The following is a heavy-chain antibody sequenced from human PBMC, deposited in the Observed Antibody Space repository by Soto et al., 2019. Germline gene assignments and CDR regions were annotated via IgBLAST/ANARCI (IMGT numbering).Heavy chain of an antibody. D-gene: IGHD3-16*02. V-gene: IGHV5-51*01. CDR2: IYPGDSDT. J-gene: IGHJ3*02. CDR3: ASYWGSYRDDAFDI. CDR1: GYSFTSYW. Sequence: GEFLKISCKGSGYSFTSYWIGWVRQMPGKGLEWMGIIYPGDSDTRYSQSFKGQATISADKSISTAYLQWSSLKASDTAMYYCASYWGSYRDDAFDIWGQGTMVTVSS.